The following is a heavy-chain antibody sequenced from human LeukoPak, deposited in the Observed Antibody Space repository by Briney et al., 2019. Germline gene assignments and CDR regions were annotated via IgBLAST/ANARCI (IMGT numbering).Heavy chain of an antibody. CDR3: AKDRVDSSSWPYYFDY. Sequence: GGSLRLSCAASGFTFSSYGMHWVRQAPGKGLEWVAFIRYDGSNKYYEDSVKGRFTISRDNFKNTLYLQMNSLRAEDTAVYYCAKDRVDSSSWPYYFDYWGQGTLVTVSS. J-gene: IGHJ4*02. CDR1: GFTFSSYG. CDR2: IRYDGSNK. D-gene: IGHD6-13*01. V-gene: IGHV3-30*02.